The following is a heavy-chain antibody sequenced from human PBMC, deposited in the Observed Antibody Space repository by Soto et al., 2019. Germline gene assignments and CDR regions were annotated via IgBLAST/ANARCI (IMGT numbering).Heavy chain of an antibody. V-gene: IGHV4-4*07. CDR1: GGSISSYY. CDR2: IYTSGST. Sequence: SETLSLTCTVSGGSISSYYWSWIRQPAGKGLEWIGRIYTSGSTNYNPSLKSRVTMSVDTSKNQFSLKLSAVTAADTAVYYCARDWPPLAARANWFDPWGQGTLVTVSS. D-gene: IGHD6-6*01. CDR3: ARDWPPLAARANWFDP. J-gene: IGHJ5*02.